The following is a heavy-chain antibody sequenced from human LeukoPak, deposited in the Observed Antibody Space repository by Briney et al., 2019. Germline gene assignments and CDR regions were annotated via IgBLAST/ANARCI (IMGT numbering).Heavy chain of an antibody. J-gene: IGHJ6*03. CDR3: ASLRRDGLYNYYYFYMSV. V-gene: IGHV4-34*01. CDR1: GVSFSGYY. D-gene: IGHD5-24*01. CDR2: INHSGST. Sequence: SETLSLTCAVYGVSFSGYYWSWIRQPPGKGLEWIGEINHSGSTNYNPSLKSRVTILVDTTKNKFSLKVSSVTAAHTAVYYCASLRRDGLYNYYYFYMSVGGKGTTVTVPS.